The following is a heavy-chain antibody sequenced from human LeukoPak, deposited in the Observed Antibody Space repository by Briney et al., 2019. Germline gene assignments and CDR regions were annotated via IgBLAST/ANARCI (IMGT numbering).Heavy chain of an antibody. D-gene: IGHD6-13*01. CDR1: GFTFNSYS. Sequence: GGSLRLSCAASGFTFNSYSMNWARQAPGKGLEWVSSISSSSSSYIYYADSVKGRFTISRDNAKNSLYLQMNSLRAEDTAVYYCARVGVAAPNTGFDYWGQGTLVTVSS. V-gene: IGHV3-21*01. CDR2: ISSSSSSYI. J-gene: IGHJ4*02. CDR3: ARVGVAAPNTGFDY.